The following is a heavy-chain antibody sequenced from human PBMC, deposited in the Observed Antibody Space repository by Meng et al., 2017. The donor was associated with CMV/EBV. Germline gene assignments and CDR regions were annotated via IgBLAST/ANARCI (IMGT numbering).Heavy chain of an antibody. CDR1: GGSISSSSYY. Sequence: SETLSLTCTVSGGSISSSSYYWGWIRQPPGKGLEWIGSIYYSGSTYYNPSLKSRVTISVDTSKNQFSLKLSSVTAADTAVYYCARIVPAAIRHYYYGMDVWGQGTTVTVSS. D-gene: IGHD2-2*01. J-gene: IGHJ6*02. V-gene: IGHV4-39*07. CDR2: IYYSGST. CDR3: ARIVPAAIRHYYYGMDV.